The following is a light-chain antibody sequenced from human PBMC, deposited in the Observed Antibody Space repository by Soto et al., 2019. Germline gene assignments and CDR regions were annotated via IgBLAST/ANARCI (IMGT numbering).Light chain of an antibody. Sequence: QSALTQPASVSGSPGQSITISCTGTSTDVGNYNLVSWYQQHPGKAPKLMIFESSKRPSGVSNRFSGSRSGNTASLTISGLQPDDEADYYCCSYAGSSTFVFGAGTKVTVL. CDR3: CSYAGSSTFV. J-gene: IGLJ3*02. CDR2: ESS. V-gene: IGLV2-23*02. CDR1: STDVGNYNL.